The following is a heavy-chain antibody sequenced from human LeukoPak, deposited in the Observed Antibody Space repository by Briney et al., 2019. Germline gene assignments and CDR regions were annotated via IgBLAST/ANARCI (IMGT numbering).Heavy chain of an antibody. CDR1: GFTFDDYA. Sequence: GGFLRLSCVASGFTFDDYAMHWVRQAPGKGLEWVSLISWDGFTTYYADSVKGRFTISRDNSKHSLYLQMNSLRTEDTALYYCAKDRSLDGYNAFFDYWGQGTLVTVSS. J-gene: IGHJ4*02. D-gene: IGHD5-24*01. CDR2: ISWDGFTT. V-gene: IGHV3-43D*04. CDR3: AKDRSLDGYNAFFDY.